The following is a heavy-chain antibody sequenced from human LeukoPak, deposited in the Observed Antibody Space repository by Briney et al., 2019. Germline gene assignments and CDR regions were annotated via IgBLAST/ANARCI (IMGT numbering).Heavy chain of an antibody. V-gene: IGHV1-69*05. J-gene: IGHJ4*02. Sequence: SVKVSCKASGGTFSSYAISWVRRAPGQGLEWMGGIIPIFGTANYAQKFQGRVTITTDESTSTAYMELSSLRSEDTAVYYCARGRLRSWYSSSWYPTHWGQGTLVTVSS. CDR1: GGTFSSYA. CDR2: IIPIFGTA. D-gene: IGHD6-13*01. CDR3: ARGRLRSWYSSSWYPTH.